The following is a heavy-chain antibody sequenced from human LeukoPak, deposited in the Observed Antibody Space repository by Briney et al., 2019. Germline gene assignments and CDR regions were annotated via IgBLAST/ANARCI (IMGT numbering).Heavy chain of an antibody. D-gene: IGHD4-17*01. J-gene: IGHJ4*02. V-gene: IGHV4-34*01. Sequence: SETLSLTCTVYGGSFSGYHWSWIRQPPGKGLEWIGEINHSGSTNYNPSLKSRVTISVDTSKNQFSLKLSSVTAADTAVYYCARSPSFTVTFADYWGQGTLVTVSS. CDR3: ARSPSFTVTFADY. CDR2: INHSGST. CDR1: GGSFSGYH.